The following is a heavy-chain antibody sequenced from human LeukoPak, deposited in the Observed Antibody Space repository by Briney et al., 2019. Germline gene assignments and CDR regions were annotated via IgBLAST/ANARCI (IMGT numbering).Heavy chain of an antibody. Sequence: GGSLRLSCAASGFTFSSYWMTWVRQAPGKGLEWVANIKEDGSQKYYMDSVKGRLTISRDNAKNSLYLQMNRLRAEDTAVYYCARVVYWFDPWGQGTLVTVSS. V-gene: IGHV3-7*04. CDR1: GFTFSSYW. J-gene: IGHJ5*02. CDR2: IKEDGSQK. CDR3: ARVVYWFDP.